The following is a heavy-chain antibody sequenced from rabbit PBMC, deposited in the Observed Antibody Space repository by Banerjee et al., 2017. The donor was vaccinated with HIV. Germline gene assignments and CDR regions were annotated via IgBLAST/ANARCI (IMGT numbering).Heavy chain of an antibody. D-gene: IGHD6-1*01. Sequence: QEQLVESGGGLVQPEGSLTLTCTASGFSFSSSYYMCWVRQAPGKGLEWIGCIYAGSGGSTYYASWARGRFTISKTSSTTVTLQMTSLTAADTATYFCARDNAGYALTNIELWGPGTLVTVS. CDR2: IYAGSGGST. CDR3: ARDNAGYALTNIEL. CDR1: GFSFSSSYY. V-gene: IGHV1S45*01. J-gene: IGHJ4*01.